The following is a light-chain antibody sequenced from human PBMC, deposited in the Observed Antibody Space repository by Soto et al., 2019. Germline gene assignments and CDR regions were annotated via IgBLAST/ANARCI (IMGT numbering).Light chain of an antibody. Sequence: QSVLTQPASVSGSPGQSITISCTGTSSDVGGYHYVSWFQQHPGRGPQLIIFEVRNRPSGISNRFSGSKSGNTASLTISGLQPEDEADYYCSSFTTSSAVVFGTGTKVTVL. CDR3: SSFTTSSAVV. CDR1: SSDVGGYHY. J-gene: IGLJ1*01. V-gene: IGLV2-14*01. CDR2: EVR.